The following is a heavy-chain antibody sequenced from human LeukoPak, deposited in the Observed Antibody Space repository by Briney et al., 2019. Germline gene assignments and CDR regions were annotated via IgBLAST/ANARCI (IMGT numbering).Heavy chain of an antibody. J-gene: IGHJ4*02. Sequence: SETLSLTCAVYGGSFSGYYWSWIRQPPGKGLEWIGEINHSGSTNYNPSLKSRVTISVDTSKNQFSLKLRSVTAADTAVYYCARENGYKYDYWGQGTLVTVSS. CDR1: GGSFSGYY. V-gene: IGHV4-34*01. CDR2: INHSGST. D-gene: IGHD5-24*01. CDR3: ARENGYKYDY.